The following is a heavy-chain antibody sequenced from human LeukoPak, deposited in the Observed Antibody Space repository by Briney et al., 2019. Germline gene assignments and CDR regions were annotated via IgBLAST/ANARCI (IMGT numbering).Heavy chain of an antibody. D-gene: IGHD4-17*01. CDR2: IYYSGST. CDR1: GGSISSYY. Sequence: SETLSLTCTVSGGSISSYYWSWLRQPPGKGLEGIGYIYYSGSTNYNPSLKSRVTISVDTSKNQFSLKLSSVTAADTAVYYCAREVYGDYLDYWGQGTLVTVSS. V-gene: IGHV4-59*01. J-gene: IGHJ4*02. CDR3: AREVYGDYLDY.